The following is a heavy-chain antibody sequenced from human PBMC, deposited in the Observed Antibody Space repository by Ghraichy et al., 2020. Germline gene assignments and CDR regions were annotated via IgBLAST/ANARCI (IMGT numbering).Heavy chain of an antibody. V-gene: IGHV4-30-2*01. D-gene: IGHD3-3*01. J-gene: IGHJ4*02. CDR1: GGSISSGGYS. CDR2: IYHSGST. CDR3: ARGKSERITIFGVVTSFFDY. Sequence: SQTLSLTCAVSGGSISSGGYSWSWIRQPPGKGLEWIGYIYHSGSTYYNPSLKSRVTISVDRSKNQFSLKLSSVTAADTAVYYCARGKSERITIFGVVTSFFDYWGQGTLVTVSS.